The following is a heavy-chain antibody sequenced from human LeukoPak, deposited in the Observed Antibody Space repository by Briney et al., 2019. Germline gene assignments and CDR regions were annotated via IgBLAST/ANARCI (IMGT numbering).Heavy chain of an antibody. CDR2: ISSSSSYI. V-gene: IGHV3-21*01. J-gene: IGHJ4*02. CDR3: ARAASAYTGDFDY. CDR1: GFTFSSYS. Sequence: GGSLRLSCAASGFTFSSYSMNWVRQAPGKGLEWVSSISSSSSYIYYADSVKGRFTISRDNAKNSLYLQMNSLRAEDTAVYYCARAASAYTGDFDYWGQGTLATVSS. D-gene: IGHD7-27*01.